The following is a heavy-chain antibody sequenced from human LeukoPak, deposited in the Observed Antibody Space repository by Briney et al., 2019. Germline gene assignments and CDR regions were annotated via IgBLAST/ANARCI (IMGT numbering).Heavy chain of an antibody. V-gene: IGHV3-21*05. J-gene: IGHJ4*02. CDR2: ISETSSFM. Sequence: GGSLRLSCAASGFTFSSYSMNWVRQAPGKGLEWISYISETSSFMYYADSVKGRFTISRDNAKNSLYLQMNSLRAEDTALYHCALKGVGGELGGFDSWGQGTLVTVSS. CDR3: ALKGVGGELGGFDS. D-gene: IGHD1-26*01. CDR1: GFTFSSYS.